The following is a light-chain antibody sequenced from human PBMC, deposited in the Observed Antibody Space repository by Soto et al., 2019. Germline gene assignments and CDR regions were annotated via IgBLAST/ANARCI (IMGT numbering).Light chain of an antibody. CDR1: QNINNW. Sequence: DIQIPPSPSTLSASVGDRVTLTCRASQNINNWLAWFQQKPGEAPKLLIYDASTLESGVPSRFSGSGSGTEFTLTISSLQPDDYATYSCQHYNVYYMYTFGQGTKVDIK. J-gene: IGKJ2*01. CDR2: DAS. V-gene: IGKV1-5*01. CDR3: QHYNVYYMYT.